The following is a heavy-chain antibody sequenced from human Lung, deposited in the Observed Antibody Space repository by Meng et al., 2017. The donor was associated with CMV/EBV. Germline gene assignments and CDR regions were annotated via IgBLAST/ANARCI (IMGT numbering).Heavy chain of an antibody. Sequence: SVXVSXXXXLSTFTSYAISWVRQAPGQGLEWMGGIIPIFGTANYAQKFQGRVTITTDESTSTAYMELSSLRSEDTAVYYCASKAGVVPAAIPVYYYYGMDVWXQGTTVTVSS. D-gene: IGHD2-2*02. J-gene: IGHJ6*01. CDR1: LSTFTSYA. CDR2: IIPIFGTA. V-gene: IGHV1-69*05. CDR3: ASKAGVVPAAIPVYYYYGMDV.